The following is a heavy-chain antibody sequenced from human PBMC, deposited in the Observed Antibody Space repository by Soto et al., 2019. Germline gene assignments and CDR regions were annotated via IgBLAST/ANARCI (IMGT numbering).Heavy chain of an antibody. D-gene: IGHD2-15*01. Sequence: SETLSLTCTVSGGSISSYYWSWIRQPPGKGLEWIGYIYYSGSTNYNPSLKSRVTISVDTSKNQFSLKLSSVTAADTAVYYCARHQPKRYCSGGSCHGEFIRWGQGTLVTVSS. CDR2: IYYSGST. CDR3: ARHQPKRYCSGGSCHGEFIR. J-gene: IGHJ4*02. V-gene: IGHV4-59*08. CDR1: GGSISSYY.